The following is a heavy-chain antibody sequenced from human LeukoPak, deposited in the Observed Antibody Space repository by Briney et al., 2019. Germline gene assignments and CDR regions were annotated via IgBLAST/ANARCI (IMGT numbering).Heavy chain of an antibody. CDR3: ARVYAGHAGFFDY. J-gene: IGHJ4*02. V-gene: IGHV3-7*01. CDR1: GFTFRSCW. D-gene: IGHD1-14*01. CDR2: IKQDGSEK. Sequence: GGSLRLSCAASGFTFRSCWMSWVRQAPGKGLEWVANIKQDGSEKYYMDSVKGRFTISRDNAENSLYLQMNSLRAEDTAVYYCARVYAGHAGFFDYWGQGTLVTVSS.